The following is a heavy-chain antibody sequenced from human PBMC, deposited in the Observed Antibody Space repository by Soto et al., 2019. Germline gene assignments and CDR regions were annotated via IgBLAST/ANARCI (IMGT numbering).Heavy chain of an antibody. V-gene: IGHV3-48*03. J-gene: IGHJ5*02. CDR2: ISSSGSTI. CDR3: ARDGYSSGWYVNRFDP. CDR1: GFTFSSYE. Sequence: GGSLRLSCAASGFTFSSYEMNWVRQAPGKGLEWVSYISSSGSTIYYADSVKGRFTISRDNAKNSLYLQMNSLRAEDTAVYYCARDGYSSGWYVNRFDPWGQGTLVTVSS. D-gene: IGHD6-19*01.